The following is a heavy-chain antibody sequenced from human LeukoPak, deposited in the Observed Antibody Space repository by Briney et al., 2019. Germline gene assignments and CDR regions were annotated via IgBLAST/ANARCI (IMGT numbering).Heavy chain of an antibody. V-gene: IGHV1-2*02. CDR3: ARLDSEYSSSSGDY. D-gene: IGHD6-6*01. CDR2: INPNSGGT. Sequence: ASVKVSCKASGYTFTGYYMHWVRQAPGQGLEWMGWINPNSGGTNYAQKFQGRVTMTRDTSISTAYMELSRLRSDDMAVCYCARLDSEYSSSSGDYWGQGTLVTVSS. J-gene: IGHJ4*02. CDR1: GYTFTGYY.